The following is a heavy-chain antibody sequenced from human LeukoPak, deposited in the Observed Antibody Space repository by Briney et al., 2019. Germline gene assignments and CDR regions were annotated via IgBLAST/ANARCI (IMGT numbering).Heavy chain of an antibody. V-gene: IGHV4-39*07. J-gene: IGHJ4*02. CDR3: ARRNGQDIVATFRRRYYFDY. D-gene: IGHD5-12*01. CDR2: IYYSGST. CDR1: GGSISSSSYY. Sequence: SETLSLTCSVSGGSISSSSYYWGWIRQPPGKGLEWIGSIYYSGSTYYNPSLKSRVTISVDTSKNQFSLKLSSVTAADTAVYYCARRNGQDIVATFRRRYYFDYWGQGTLVTVSS.